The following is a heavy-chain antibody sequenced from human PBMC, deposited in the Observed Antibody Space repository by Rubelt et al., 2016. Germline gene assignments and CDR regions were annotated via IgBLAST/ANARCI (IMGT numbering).Heavy chain of an antibody. CDR2: IYSGGST. J-gene: IGHJ5*02. CDR3: ARDTSGSSNNWFDP. V-gene: IGHV3-53*01. D-gene: IGHD3-10*01. Sequence: IYSGGSTYYADSVKGRFTISRDNSKNTLYLQMNSLRAEDTVVYYCARDTSGSSNNWFDPWGQGTLVTVSS.